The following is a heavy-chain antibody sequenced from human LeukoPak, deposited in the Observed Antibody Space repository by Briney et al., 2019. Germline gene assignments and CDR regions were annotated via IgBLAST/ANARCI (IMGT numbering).Heavy chain of an antibody. J-gene: IGHJ4*02. CDR3: AKDTSLGELPYYFDY. CDR1: GFTFSSYA. D-gene: IGHD1-7*01. Sequence: PGGSLRLSCAASGFTFSSYAMSWVRQAPGKGLEWVSAISGSGGSTYYADSVKGRFTISRDNSKNTLYLQMNSLRAEDTAVYYCAKDTSLGELPYYFDYWGQGTLVTVSS. V-gene: IGHV3-23*01. CDR2: ISGSGGST.